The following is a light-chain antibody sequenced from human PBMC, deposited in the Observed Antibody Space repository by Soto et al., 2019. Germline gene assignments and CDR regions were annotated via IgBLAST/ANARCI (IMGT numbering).Light chain of an antibody. V-gene: IGKV1-12*01. CDR1: QGISTW. J-gene: IGKJ5*01. Sequence: EIQVTQSPSSVSASVVDRVTITCRASQGISTWLAWYQQKAGKAPNLLIYGASNLHSGVPSRFSGSGSGTNFTLTISSLQPEDFATYYCHQANSFPITSGQGTLLEIK. CDR2: GAS. CDR3: HQANSFPIT.